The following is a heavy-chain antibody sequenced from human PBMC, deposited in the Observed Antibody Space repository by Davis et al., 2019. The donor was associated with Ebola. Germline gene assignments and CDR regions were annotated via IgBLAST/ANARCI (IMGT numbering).Heavy chain of an antibody. CDR2: INPSGGST. Sequence: ASVKVSCKASGYTFTSYYMHWVRQAPGQGLEWMGIINPSGGSTSYAQKFQGRVTMTRDTSTSTVYMELSSLRSEDTAVYYCARDKRKWLVTDGMDVWGKGTTVTVSS. V-gene: IGHV1-46*01. CDR1: GYTFTSYY. CDR3: ARDKRKWLVTDGMDV. D-gene: IGHD6-19*01. J-gene: IGHJ6*04.